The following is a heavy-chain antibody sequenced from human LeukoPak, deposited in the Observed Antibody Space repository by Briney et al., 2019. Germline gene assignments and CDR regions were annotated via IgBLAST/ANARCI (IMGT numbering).Heavy chain of an antibody. CDR3: TRDRIQTDY. Sequence: GGSLRLSCTASGFTFPAYSMTWFRLAPGKGLEWVTFIRNKLAGGTAEYAASVRGRSTVSRDDSNSIVYLQMNNLKTEDTGVYYCTRDRIQTDYWGQGTLVTVSS. CDR1: GFTFPAYS. J-gene: IGHJ4*02. CDR2: IRNKLAGGTA. V-gene: IGHV3-49*03.